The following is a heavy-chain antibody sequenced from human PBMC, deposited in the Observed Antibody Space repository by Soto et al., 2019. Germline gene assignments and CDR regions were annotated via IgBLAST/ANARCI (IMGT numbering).Heavy chain of an antibody. CDR2: IIPMFDIA. V-gene: IGHV1-69*02. D-gene: IGHD2-15*01. Sequence: SVKVSCKAAGGSFSIYTVFWVRQAPGQGLEWMGRIIPMFDIANYAQNFQGRVTFNADKFTDTVYMEMLNLRSDDTAVYYCTLGSWSAEDFDIWGQGTLVTVSS. J-gene: IGHJ3*02. CDR3: TLGSWSAEDFDI. CDR1: GGSFSIYT.